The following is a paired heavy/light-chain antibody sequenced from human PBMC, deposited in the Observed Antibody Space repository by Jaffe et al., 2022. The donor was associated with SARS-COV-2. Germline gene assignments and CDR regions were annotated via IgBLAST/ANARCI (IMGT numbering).Light chain of an antibody. V-gene: IGKV3-15*01. J-gene: IGKJ5*01. CDR2: GAS. CDR3: QQYSNWPPIT. Sequence: EIVMTQSPATLSVSPGERATLSCRASQSVSGSLAWYQQRPGQAPRLLIYGASTRATGIPARFSGSGSGTEFTLTISSLQSEDFAVYYCQQYSNWPPITFGQGTRLEIK. CDR1: QSVSGS.
Heavy chain of an antibody. CDR2: ISGSGGST. J-gene: IGHJ6*02. V-gene: IGHV3-23*01. D-gene: IGHD1-7*01. Sequence: EVQLLESGGDLVQPGGSLRLSCAASGFTFSSYAMSWVRQAPGKGLEWVSTISGSGGSTYYADSVKGRFTISRDNSKNTLYLQMNSLRAEDTALYYCAHGSLERGTGTTAYYYYGMDVWGQGTTVTVSS. CDR3: AHGSLERGTGTTAYYYYGMDV. CDR1: GFTFSSYA.